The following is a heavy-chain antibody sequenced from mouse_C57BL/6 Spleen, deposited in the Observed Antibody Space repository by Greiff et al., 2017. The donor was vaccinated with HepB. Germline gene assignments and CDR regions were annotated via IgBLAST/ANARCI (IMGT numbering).Heavy chain of an antibody. CDR1: GYTFTSYW. CDR2: IDPSDSYT. Sequence: QVQLQQPGAELVMPGASVKLSCKASGYTFTSYWMHWVKQRPGQGLEWIGEIDPSDSYTNYNQKFKGKSTWTVDKSSSTAYMQLSSLTSEDSAVYYCARYGYYGSSYWYFDVWGTGTTVTVSS. CDR3: ARYGYYGSSYWYFDV. D-gene: IGHD1-1*01. J-gene: IGHJ1*03. V-gene: IGHV1-69*01.